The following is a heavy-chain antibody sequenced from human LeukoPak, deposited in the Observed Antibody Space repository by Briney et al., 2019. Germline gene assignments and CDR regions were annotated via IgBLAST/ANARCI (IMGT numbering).Heavy chain of an antibody. CDR2: IYGAGST. CDR1: GFTVNIHY. J-gene: IGHJ4*02. Sequence: GGSLRLSCAASGFTVNIHYMSWVRQAPGKGLEWVSVIYGAGSTYYADSLKGRFSISRDNSGSTLWLQMNSLRVDETAVYYCARGRYSYGYDLDHWGQGTLVTVSS. V-gene: IGHV3-66*01. D-gene: IGHD5-18*01. CDR3: ARGRYSYGYDLDH.